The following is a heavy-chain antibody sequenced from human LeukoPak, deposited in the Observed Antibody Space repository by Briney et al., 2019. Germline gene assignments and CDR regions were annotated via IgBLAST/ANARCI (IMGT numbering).Heavy chain of an antibody. V-gene: IGHV1-18*01. CDR1: GYTFTSYG. CDR2: ISAYNGNT. Sequence: ASVKVSCKASGYTFTSYGISWVRQAPGQGLEWMGWISAYNGNTNYAQKLQGRVTMTTDTSTSTAYMELRSLRSDDTAVYYCARDHYDPRLRFLEWSIPGDVWGKGTTVTVSS. D-gene: IGHD3-3*01. J-gene: IGHJ6*04. CDR3: ARDHYDPRLRFLEWSIPGDV.